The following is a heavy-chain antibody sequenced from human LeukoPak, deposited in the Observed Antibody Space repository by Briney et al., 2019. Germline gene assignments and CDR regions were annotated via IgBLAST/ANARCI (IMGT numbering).Heavy chain of an antibody. V-gene: IGHV3-49*04. D-gene: IGHD3-10*01. CDR3: TRAPSLSWFDP. CDR1: GFTFGDYA. CDR2: IRSKTHGGTT. Sequence: GSLTLSCTASGFTFGDYAMSWARQAPGKGLEWVGFIRSKTHGGTTEYAASVKDKFIISRDDSRSIAYLQMNSLKAEDNAVYYCTRAPSLSWFDPWGQGTLVTVSS. J-gene: IGHJ5*02.